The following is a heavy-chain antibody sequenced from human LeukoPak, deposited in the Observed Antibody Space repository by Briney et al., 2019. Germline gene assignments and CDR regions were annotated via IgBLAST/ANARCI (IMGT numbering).Heavy chain of an antibody. D-gene: IGHD1-26*01. CDR2: ISGSGSNT. CDR1: GFTFSSYA. CDR3: ARESGSYPGICFDY. J-gene: IGHJ4*02. Sequence: PGGSLRLSCAASGFTFSSYAMSWVRQAPGKGLEWVSAISGSGSNTYYADSVKGRFTISRDTSKNTLYLQMNSLRAEDTALYYCARESGSYPGICFDYWGQGTLVTVSS. V-gene: IGHV3-23*01.